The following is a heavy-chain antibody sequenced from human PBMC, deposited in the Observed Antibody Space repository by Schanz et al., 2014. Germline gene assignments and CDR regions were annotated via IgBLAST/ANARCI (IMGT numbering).Heavy chain of an antibody. D-gene: IGHD5-18*01. J-gene: IGHJ3*02. CDR3: TRGGYSYALSAFDI. Sequence: QVQLVQSGAEVKKPGASVKVSCKASGYTFTDYGLSWVRQAPGQGPEFMGWNSTFRNEDTNSAQRFQGRLTMTTDTSTSTAYMELRSLRSDDTALYYCTRGGYSYALSAFDIWGQGTMVTVSS. CDR1: GYTFTDYG. V-gene: IGHV1-18*01. CDR2: NSTFRNEDT.